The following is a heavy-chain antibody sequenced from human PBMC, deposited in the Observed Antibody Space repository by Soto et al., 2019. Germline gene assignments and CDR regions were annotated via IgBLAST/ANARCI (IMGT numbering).Heavy chain of an antibody. V-gene: IGHV1-46*01. J-gene: IGHJ3*01. CDR1: GDTYTSYY. D-gene: IGHD6-19*01. CDR2: FNPSGGGT. Sequence: ASVKVSCKASGDTYTSYYIHWVRQAPGQGLGWMGTFNPSGGGTFYAQKFQGRVTMTGDTSTSTVYMELSSLRSGDTAVYYCARGEKIAVAGQLSLFDLWGQGTMVTVSS. CDR3: ARGEKIAVAGQLSLFDL.